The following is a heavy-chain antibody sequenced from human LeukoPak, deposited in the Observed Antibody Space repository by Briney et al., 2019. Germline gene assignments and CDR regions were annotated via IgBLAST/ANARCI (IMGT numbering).Heavy chain of an antibody. D-gene: IGHD6-13*01. Sequence: ASVKVSCKASGYTFTGYYMHWVRQAPGQGLEWMGWINPNSGGTNYALKFQGRVTMTRDTSISTAYMELSRLRSDDTAVYYCARTVYSSSWIDPWGQGTLVTVSS. CDR3: ARTVYSSSWIDP. CDR2: INPNSGGT. CDR1: GYTFTGYY. J-gene: IGHJ5*02. V-gene: IGHV1-2*02.